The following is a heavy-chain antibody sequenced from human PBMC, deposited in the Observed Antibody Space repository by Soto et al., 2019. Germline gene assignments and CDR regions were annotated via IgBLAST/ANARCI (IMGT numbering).Heavy chain of an antibody. V-gene: IGHV4-31*03. CDR1: GGSISSGDFY. Sequence: QLQESGPGLVKPSQTLSLTCTVSGGSISSGDFYWNWIRLHPGMCLECIWYIYDPGSTYYNPSLNSRVTISLDTSTNPFPRRLPSVTAADSAVYYCARSNYGDDGGQPDSWGQGTLVTFSS. CDR3: ARSNYGDDGGQPDS. J-gene: IGHJ4*02. CDR2: IYDPGST. D-gene: IGHD4-17*01.